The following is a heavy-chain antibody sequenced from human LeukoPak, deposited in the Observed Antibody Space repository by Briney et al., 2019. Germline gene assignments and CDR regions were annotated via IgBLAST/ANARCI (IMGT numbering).Heavy chain of an antibody. D-gene: IGHD5-12*01. CDR1: GFTLRSYD. J-gene: IGHJ4*02. CDR3: AKEYSGYDFDY. CDR2: TSGSGVNS. Sequence: GGSLSLSCAASGFTLRSYDMSWVRQAPGKGLEWVAATSGSGVNSYYADSVRGRFTISRDNSQNTLYLQMDSLRAEDTALYYCAKEYSGYDFDYWGQGTLVTVSS. V-gene: IGHV3-23*01.